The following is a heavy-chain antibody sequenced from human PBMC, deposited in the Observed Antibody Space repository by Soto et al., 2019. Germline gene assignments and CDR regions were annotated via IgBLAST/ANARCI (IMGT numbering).Heavy chain of an antibody. CDR2: ISGSGGST. D-gene: IGHD2-15*01. J-gene: IGHJ4*02. Sequence: GGSLRLSCAASGFTFSSYAMSWVRQAPGKGLEWVSAISGSGGSTYYADSVKGRFTISRDNSKNTLYLQMNSLRAEDTAVYYCAKSREAPKYCSGGSCYDMDIGYWGQGTLVTVSS. CDR1: GFTFSSYA. CDR3: AKSREAPKYCSGGSCYDMDIGY. V-gene: IGHV3-23*01.